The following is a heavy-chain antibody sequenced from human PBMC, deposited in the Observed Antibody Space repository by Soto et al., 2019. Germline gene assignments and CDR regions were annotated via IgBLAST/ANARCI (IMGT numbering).Heavy chain of an antibody. Sequence: EVQLLESGGGLVQPGGSLRLSCAASGFTFSSYAMSWVRQAPGKGLEWVSAISGSGGSTYYADSVKGRFTISRDNSKNTLYLQMNSLRAEDTAVYYCAKDQPSRYDYIWGSYRGADALDIWGQGTMVTVSS. V-gene: IGHV3-23*01. CDR1: GFTFSSYA. CDR3: AKDQPSRYDYIWGSYRGADALDI. D-gene: IGHD3-16*02. J-gene: IGHJ3*02. CDR2: ISGSGGST.